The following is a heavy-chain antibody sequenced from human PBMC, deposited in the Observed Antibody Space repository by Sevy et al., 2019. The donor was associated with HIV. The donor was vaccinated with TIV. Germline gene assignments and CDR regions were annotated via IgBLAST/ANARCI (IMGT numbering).Heavy chain of an antibody. CDR1: GFTFSSYS. Sequence: GGSLRLSCAASGFTFSSYSMNWVRQAPGKGLEWVSSISSSSSYIYYADSVKGRFTISRDNAKNSLYLQMNSLRAEDTAVYYCANGHCSSTSCYEESYYYYYMDVWGKGTTVTVSS. D-gene: IGHD2-2*01. CDR2: ISSSSSYI. V-gene: IGHV3-21*01. J-gene: IGHJ6*03. CDR3: ANGHCSSTSCYEESYYYYYMDV.